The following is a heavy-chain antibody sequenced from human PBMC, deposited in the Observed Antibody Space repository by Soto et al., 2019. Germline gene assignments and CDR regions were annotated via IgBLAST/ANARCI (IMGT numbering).Heavy chain of an antibody. CDR1: GFTFSSYG. J-gene: IGHJ3*02. CDR3: AKSPGGYYSFDI. Sequence: GGSLRLSCAASGFTFSSYGMHWVRQAPGKGLEWVAVIWYDGSNKYYVDSVKGRFTISRDNSKNTLYLQMNSLRAGDAAVYYCAKSPGGYYSFDIWGQGTMVTVSS. V-gene: IGHV3-30*02. CDR2: IWYDGSNK. D-gene: IGHD3-3*01.